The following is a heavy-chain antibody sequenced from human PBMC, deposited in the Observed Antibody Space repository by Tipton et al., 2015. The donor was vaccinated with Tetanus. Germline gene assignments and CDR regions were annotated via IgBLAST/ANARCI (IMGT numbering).Heavy chain of an antibody. J-gene: IGHJ2*01. D-gene: IGHD7-27*01. CDR2: ISHSGSS. Sequence: GLVKPSETLSLTCTVSGGSFSLYYWNWVRQSPGKGLEWIGEISHSGSSSYSPSLKSRVTISVDTSKNQFSLELSSVTAADTAVYFCARLFNWGSGYFFFDLWGRGTLVTVSS. V-gene: IGHV4-34*01. CDR3: ARLFNWGSGYFFFDL. CDR1: GGSFSLYY.